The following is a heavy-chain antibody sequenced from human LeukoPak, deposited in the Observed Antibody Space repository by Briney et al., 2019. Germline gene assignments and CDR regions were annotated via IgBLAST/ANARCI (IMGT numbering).Heavy chain of an antibody. CDR2: LSGSGGSK. CDR1: GFTFNSYG. Sequence: GGSLRLSCAGSGFTFNSYGMSWVRQAPGKGLEWVSSLSGSGGSKYYADSVKGRFTISRDNSKNTLYLQMNSLRAEDTAVYYCAKSGYNRFDYWGQGTLVTVSS. CDR3: AKSGYNRFDY. V-gene: IGHV3-23*01. D-gene: IGHD5-24*01. J-gene: IGHJ4*02.